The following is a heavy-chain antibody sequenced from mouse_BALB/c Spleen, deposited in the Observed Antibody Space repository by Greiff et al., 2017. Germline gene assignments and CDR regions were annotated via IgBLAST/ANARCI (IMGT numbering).Heavy chain of an antibody. D-gene: IGHD2-4*01. Sequence: DVHLVESGGGLVQPGGSLRLSCATSGFTFTDYYMSWVRQPPGKALEWLGFIRNKANGYTTEYSASVKGRFTISRDNSQSILYLQMNTLRAEDSATYYCARGITTLDYWGQGTTLTVSS. V-gene: IGHV7-3*02. J-gene: IGHJ2*01. CDR3: ARGITTLDY. CDR1: GFTFTDYY. CDR2: IRNKANGYTT.